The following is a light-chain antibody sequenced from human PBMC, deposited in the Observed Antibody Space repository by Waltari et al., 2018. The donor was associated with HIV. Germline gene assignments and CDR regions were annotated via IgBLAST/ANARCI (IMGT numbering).Light chain of an antibody. CDR2: GKS. CDR3: QSYDSTGV. Sequence: QSVLTQPPSVSGAPGQRVTISCTGSSSNIGAGYDVHWYQQLPGTAPKLLIYGKSNRPSGVPGRFSGSKSGTSASLAITGLQAEDEADYYCQSYDSTGVFGGGTKLTVL. CDR1: SSNIGAGYD. V-gene: IGLV1-40*01. J-gene: IGLJ3*02.